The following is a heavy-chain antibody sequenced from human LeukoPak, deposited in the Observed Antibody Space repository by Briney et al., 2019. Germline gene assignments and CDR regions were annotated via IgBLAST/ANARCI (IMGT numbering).Heavy chain of an antibody. CDR3: AKDRLAARRDDAFDI. CDR2: IRYDGSNK. V-gene: IGHV3-30*02. Sequence: PGGSLRLSCAASGFTFSSYGMHWVRQAPGRGREWVAFIRYDGSNKYYADSVKGRFTISRDNSKNTLYLQMNSLQAEDTAVYYWAKDRLAARRDDAFDIWGQGKMVTVSS. J-gene: IGHJ3*02. CDR1: GFTFSSYG. D-gene: IGHD6-6*01.